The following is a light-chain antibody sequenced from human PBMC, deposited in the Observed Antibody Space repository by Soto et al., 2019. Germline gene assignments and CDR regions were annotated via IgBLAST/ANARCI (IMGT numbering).Light chain of an antibody. CDR1: SGHSSYA. V-gene: IGLV4-69*01. CDR3: QTWGTGILV. Sequence: QPVLTQSPSASASLGASVKLTCTLSSGHSSYAIAWHQQQPEKGPRYLMKLNSDGSHSKGDGIPDRFSGSSSGAERYLTISGLQSEDEADYYCQTWGTGILVFGGGTKLTVL. CDR2: LNSDGSH. J-gene: IGLJ2*01.